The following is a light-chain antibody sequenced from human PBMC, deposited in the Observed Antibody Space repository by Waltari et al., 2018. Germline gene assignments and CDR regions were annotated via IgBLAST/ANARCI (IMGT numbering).Light chain of an antibody. V-gene: IGKV1-39*01. CDR3: QQSSSTPPWT. CDR1: QTISSY. J-gene: IGKJ1*01. Sequence: DIQMTQSPSSLSASVGDRVTITCRASQTISSYLNWYQQKPGKAPHLLIYTASSLQSGVTSRFSGSGSGTDFTLTISSLQPEDFATYYCQQSSSTPPWTFGQGTKVEIK. CDR2: TAS.